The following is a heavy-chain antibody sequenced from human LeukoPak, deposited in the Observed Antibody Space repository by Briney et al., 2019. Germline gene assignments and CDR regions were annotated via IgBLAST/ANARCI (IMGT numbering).Heavy chain of an antibody. CDR3: ASYDSSGYSHRY. V-gene: IGHV1-69*01. Sequence: SSVKASCKASGGTFSSYAISWVRQAPGQGLEWMGVILPNFGTANYAEKVQGRVTITADDSTSTAYMELSSLRSEDTAVYYCASYDSSGYSHRYWGQGTLVTVSS. J-gene: IGHJ4*02. CDR1: GGTFSSYA. CDR2: ILPNFGTA. D-gene: IGHD3-22*01.